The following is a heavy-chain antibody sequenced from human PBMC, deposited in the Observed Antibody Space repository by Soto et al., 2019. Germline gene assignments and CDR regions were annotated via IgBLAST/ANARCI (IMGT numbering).Heavy chain of an antibody. CDR2: IIPILGIA. Sequence: ASVKVSCKASGGTFSSYTISWVRQAPGQGLEWMGRIIPILGIANYAQKFQGRVTITADKSTSTAYMELSSLRSEDTAVYYCARASLPEAGTDAFDIWGQGTMVTVSS. CDR3: ARASLPEAGTDAFDI. CDR1: GGTFSSYT. J-gene: IGHJ3*02. V-gene: IGHV1-69*02. D-gene: IGHD6-13*01.